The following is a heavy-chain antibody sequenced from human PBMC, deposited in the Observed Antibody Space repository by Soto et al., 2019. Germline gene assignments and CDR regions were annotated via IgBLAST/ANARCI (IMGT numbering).Heavy chain of an antibody. CDR3: ASIAAAGKWDYYYGMDV. CDR2: IYYSGST. Sequence: SETLSLTCTVSGGSISSSSYYWGWIRQPPGKGLEWIGSIYYSGSTYYKPSLKSRVTISVDTSKNQFSMKLSSVTAADTAVYYCASIAAAGKWDYYYGMDVWGQGTTVTVSS. V-gene: IGHV4-39*01. CDR1: GGSISSSSYY. J-gene: IGHJ6*02. D-gene: IGHD6-13*01.